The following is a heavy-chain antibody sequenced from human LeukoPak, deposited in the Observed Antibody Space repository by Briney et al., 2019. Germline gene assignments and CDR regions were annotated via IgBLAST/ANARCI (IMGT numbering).Heavy chain of an antibody. CDR2: MSGSGGST. D-gene: IGHD2-2*01. Sequence: GGSLRLSCAASGFTFSSSAMSWVRRAPGKGLGWVAAMSGSGGSTYYADSVKGRFTISRDNSKNTLYLQMNSLRAEDTAVYYCAKRGNPAVGHHYLDVWGKGTTVSVSS. V-gene: IGHV3-23*01. CDR3: AKRGNPAVGHHYLDV. J-gene: IGHJ6*03. CDR1: GFTFSSSA.